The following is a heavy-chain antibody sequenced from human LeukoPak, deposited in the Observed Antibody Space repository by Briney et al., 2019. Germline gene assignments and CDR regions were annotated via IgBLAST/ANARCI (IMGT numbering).Heavy chain of an antibody. CDR2: FDPEDGET. J-gene: IGHJ5*02. V-gene: IGHV1-24*01. CDR1: GYTLTELS. D-gene: IGHD6-6*01. CDR3: ARSEYSSLWFDP. Sequence: ASVKVSCKVSGYTLTELSMHWVRQAPGKGLEWMGGFDPEDGETIYAQKFQGRVTITRNTSISTAYMELSSLRSEDTAVYYCARSEYSSLWFDPWGQGTLVTVSS.